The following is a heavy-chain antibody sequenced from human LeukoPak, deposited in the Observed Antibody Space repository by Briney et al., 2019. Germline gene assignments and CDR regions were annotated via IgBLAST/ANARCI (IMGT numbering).Heavy chain of an antibody. D-gene: IGHD3-3*01. CDR3: QSRFLEWLLDY. CDR1: GGSVSSGSYY. CDR2: IYYGGYT. V-gene: IGHV4-39*01. J-gene: IGHJ4*02. Sequence: SETLSLTCTVSGGSVSSGSYYWGWIRQPPGKGLEWIGSIYYGGYTYYNPSLKSRVTISVDTSKNQFSLKLSSVTAADTAIYYCQSRFLEWLLDYWGQGTLVTVSS.